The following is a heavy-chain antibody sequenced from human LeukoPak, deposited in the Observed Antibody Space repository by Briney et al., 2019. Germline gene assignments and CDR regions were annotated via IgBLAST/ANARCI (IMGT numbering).Heavy chain of an antibody. Sequence: GESLKISCAASGFTFSTYWMTWVRQAPGKGLEWVASINQNGGEGYYVDSVKGRFTISRDNAENSLYLQMNSLRAEDTALYYCARLRNVDYWGQGTLVTVSS. J-gene: IGHJ4*02. D-gene: IGHD1-1*01. CDR1: GFTFSTYW. V-gene: IGHV3-7*02. CDR2: INQNGGEG. CDR3: ARLRNVDY.